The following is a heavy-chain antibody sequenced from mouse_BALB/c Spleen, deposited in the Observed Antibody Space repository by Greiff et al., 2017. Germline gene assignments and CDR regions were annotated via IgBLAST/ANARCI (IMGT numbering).Heavy chain of an antibody. CDR2: ISSGGSYT. CDR1: GFTFSSYC. D-gene: IGHD2-1*01. Sequence: EVQLVESGGDLVKPGGSLKLSCAASGFTFSSYCMSWVRQTPDKRLEWVATISSGGSYTYYPDSVKGRFTISRDNAKNTLYLQMSSLKSEDTAMYYCARRYYGNPYYFDYWGQGTTLTVSS. V-gene: IGHV5-6*01. J-gene: IGHJ2*01. CDR3: ARRYYGNPYYFDY.